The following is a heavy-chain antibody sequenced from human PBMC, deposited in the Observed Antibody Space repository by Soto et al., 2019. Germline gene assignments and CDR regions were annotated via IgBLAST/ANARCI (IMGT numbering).Heavy chain of an antibody. CDR1: GYTFTSYG. Sequence: QVQLVQSGAEVKKPGASVKVSCKASGYTFTSYGISWVRQAPGPGLEWMGWISAYNGNTNYAQKLQGSVAMTPDTSTSTAYMELRSLRSDDTAVYYCARAYHRGFGESPGYWGQGTLVTGSS. CDR3: ARAYHRGFGESPGY. D-gene: IGHD3-10*01. J-gene: IGHJ4*02. V-gene: IGHV1-18*04. CDR2: ISAYNGNT.